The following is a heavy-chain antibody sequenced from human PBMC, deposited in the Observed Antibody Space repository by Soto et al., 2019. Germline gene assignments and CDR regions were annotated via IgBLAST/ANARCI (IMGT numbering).Heavy chain of an antibody. V-gene: IGHV1-18*01. CDR1: GYAFNTYG. CDR3: VRDPPSAAPFFDL. Sequence: QVQLIQSGAEVKRPGASLKVSCRASGYAFNTYGVSWVRQAPGQGLEWVGWISTSNGHTNFAQNFQGRVTLTTDTSTSTAYMELRSLTSGDTAVYYCVRDPPSAAPFFDLWGQGTLVTVSS. D-gene: IGHD6-25*01. J-gene: IGHJ4*02. CDR2: ISTSNGHT.